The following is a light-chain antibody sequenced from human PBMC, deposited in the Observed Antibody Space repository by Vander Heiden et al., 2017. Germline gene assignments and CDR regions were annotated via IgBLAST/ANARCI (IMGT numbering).Light chain of an antibody. Sequence: DIVMTQSPDSLTLSLGERATINCKSSQSVLYSSNNKNYLTWYQHKPGQPPKLLIYWTSTRESGVPDRFSGSGSGTDFTLTISSLQAEDVAVYYCQQDVNPPYTFGQGTKLEIK. V-gene: IGKV4-1*01. J-gene: IGKJ2*01. CDR1: QSVLYSSNNKNY. CDR3: QQDVNPPYT. CDR2: WTS.